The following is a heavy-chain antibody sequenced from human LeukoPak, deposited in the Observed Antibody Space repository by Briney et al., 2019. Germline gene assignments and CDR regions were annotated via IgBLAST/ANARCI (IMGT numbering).Heavy chain of an antibody. D-gene: IGHD6-13*01. CDR2: INPNSGGT. Sequence: GASVKVSCKASGYTFTGYYMHWVRQAPGQGLDWMGWINPNSGGTNYARKFQGRVTMTRDTSISTAYMELSRLRSADTAVYYCARDSSSWKFDYWGQGTLVTVSS. J-gene: IGHJ4*02. V-gene: IGHV1-2*02. CDR3: ARDSSSWKFDY. CDR1: GYTFTGYY.